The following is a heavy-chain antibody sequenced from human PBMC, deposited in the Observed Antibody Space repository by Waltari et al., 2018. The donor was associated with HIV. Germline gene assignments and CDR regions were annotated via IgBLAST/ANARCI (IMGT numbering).Heavy chain of an antibody. CDR2: SSSRSIYN. V-gene: IGHV3-21*01. Sequence: EVQLVESGGGLVKPGGSLRLSCAASGFTFSSYSMNWVRQAQGKGREWVSSSSSRSIYNYDADSGKGRFTISRDNAKNSLYLQMNSLRAEDTAVYYWARGRGSGGSCSDYWGQGTLVTVSS. D-gene: IGHD2-15*01. CDR3: ARGRGSGGSCSDY. CDR1: GFTFSSYS. J-gene: IGHJ4*02.